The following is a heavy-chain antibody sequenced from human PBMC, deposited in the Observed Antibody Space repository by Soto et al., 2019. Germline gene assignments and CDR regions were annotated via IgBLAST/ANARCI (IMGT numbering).Heavy chain of an antibody. V-gene: IGHV1-69*01. Sequence: QVQLVQSGAEVHKPGSSVKVSCKASADTFNSYSLSWLRQAPGQRLEWMGGITPVFGTADYAHSFEDRLTITADDSTSTVYMELSSLRSDDTAVYYCARSLEGTTVTNWFDPWGQVALVTVSS. D-gene: IGHD4-17*01. J-gene: IGHJ5*02. CDR2: ITPVFGTA. CDR1: ADTFNSYS. CDR3: ARSLEGTTVTNWFDP.